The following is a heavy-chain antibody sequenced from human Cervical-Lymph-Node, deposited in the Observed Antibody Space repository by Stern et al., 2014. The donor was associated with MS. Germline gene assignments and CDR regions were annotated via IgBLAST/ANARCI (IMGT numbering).Heavy chain of an antibody. Sequence: DQLVQSGAEVKKPGASVKVSCKASGYTFTGYSMHWVRQAPGQGLEWMGRIKHNRGGTNDAQKFQGRVTMTRDTSISTAYMELSRLRSDDTAVYYCAKEAAMAVAGTGVDYWGQGTLVTVSS. D-gene: IGHD6-19*01. V-gene: IGHV1-2*06. CDR2: IKHNRGGT. CDR3: AKEAAMAVAGTGVDY. J-gene: IGHJ4*02. CDR1: GYTFTGYS.